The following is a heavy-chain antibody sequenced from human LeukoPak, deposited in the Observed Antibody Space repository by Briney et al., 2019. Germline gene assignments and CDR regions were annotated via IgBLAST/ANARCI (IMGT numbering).Heavy chain of an antibody. J-gene: IGHJ4*02. CDR2: ISWDGGST. CDR1: GFTFDDYA. Sequence: GGSLRLSCAASGFTFDDYAMHWVRQAPGKGLEWVSLISWDGGSTYYADSVKGRFTIPRDNSKNSLYLQMNSLGAEDTALYYCAKEGGGYQFDYWGQGTLVTVSS. V-gene: IGHV3-43D*03. D-gene: IGHD3-22*01. CDR3: AKEGGGYQFDY.